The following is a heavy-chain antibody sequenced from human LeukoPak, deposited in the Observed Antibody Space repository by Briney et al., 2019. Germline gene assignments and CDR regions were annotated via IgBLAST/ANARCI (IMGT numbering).Heavy chain of an antibody. V-gene: IGHV3-23*01. J-gene: IGHJ2*01. CDR1: GFIFSSYD. CDR2: LRASCGST. D-gene: IGHD3-16*01. CDR3: AKAPFRNWYFDP. Sequence: GGSLRLSCAASGFIFSSYDMSWVRQGPGKGLEWVSGLRASCGSTYYADSVKGRFTISRDNSKNTLFLQMSSLGPEDTAVYYCAKAPFRNWYFDPWGRGTLVTVSS.